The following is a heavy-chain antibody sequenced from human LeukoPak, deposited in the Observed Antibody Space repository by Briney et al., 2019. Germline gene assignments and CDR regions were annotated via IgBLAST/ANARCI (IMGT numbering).Heavy chain of an antibody. CDR1: GFTFSTDA. CDR2: ISGSGGGT. V-gene: IGHV3-23*01. Sequence: GGSLRLSCAASGFTFSTDAMTWVRQAPGKGLQWVSAISGSGGGTYYEDSVKGRFTISRDNSKNMMYLQMNSLRAEDTAVYYCARDSSGWSKNYWGQGTLVTVSS. CDR3: ARDSSGWSKNY. J-gene: IGHJ4*02. D-gene: IGHD6-19*01.